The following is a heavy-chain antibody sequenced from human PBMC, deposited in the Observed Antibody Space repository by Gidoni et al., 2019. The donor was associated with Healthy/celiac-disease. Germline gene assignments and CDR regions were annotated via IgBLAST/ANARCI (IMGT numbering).Heavy chain of an antibody. CDR3: AKYIRTNTVVTLGY. J-gene: IGHJ4*02. V-gene: IGHV3-23*01. CDR1: GFTLSSYA. Sequence: EVQLLESGGGLVKPGGSLRRSCAASGFTLSSYAMSWVRQAPGKGLEWVSAISGSGGSTYYADSVKGRFTISRDNSKNTLYLQMNSLRAEDTAVYYCAKYIRTNTVVTLGYWGQGTLVTVSS. CDR2: ISGSGGST. D-gene: IGHD2-21*02.